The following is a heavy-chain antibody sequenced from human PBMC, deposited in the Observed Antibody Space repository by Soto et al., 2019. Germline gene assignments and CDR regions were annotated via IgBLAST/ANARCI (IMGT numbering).Heavy chain of an antibody. D-gene: IGHD3-3*01. CDR1: GYTFTSYG. J-gene: IGHJ6*02. CDR3: ARDSDFWSGYYGMDV. V-gene: IGHV1-18*04. CDR2: ISAYNGNT. Sequence: ASGKVCCKASGYTFTSYGISWVRQVPGQGLEWMGWISAYNGNTNYAQKLQGRVTMTTDTSTSTAYMELRSLRSDDTAVYYCARDSDFWSGYYGMDVWGQGTTVTVSS.